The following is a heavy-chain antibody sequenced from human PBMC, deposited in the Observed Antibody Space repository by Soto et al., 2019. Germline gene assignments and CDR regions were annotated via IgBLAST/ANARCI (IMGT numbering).Heavy chain of an antibody. CDR1: GFTFSSYS. D-gene: IGHD6-13*01. V-gene: IGHV3-21*01. J-gene: IGHJ6*02. CDR3: ASGGSPLSYYYYGMDV. CDR2: ISSSSSYI. Sequence: EVPLVESGGGLAKQGGSLSLSCAASGFTFSSYSMNWVRQAPGKGLEWVSAISSSSSYIYYADSVKGRFTISRDNAKNSLYLQMNSLRAEDTAVYYCASGGSPLSYYYYGMDVWGQGTTVTVSS.